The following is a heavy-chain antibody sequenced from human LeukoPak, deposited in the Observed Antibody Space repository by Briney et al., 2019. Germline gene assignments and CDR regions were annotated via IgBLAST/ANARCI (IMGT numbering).Heavy chain of an antibody. Sequence: GGSLQISCKGSGYSFTSYWIGWGRQMPGKSLEWMGIIYPGDSDTRYSPSFQGQVTISADKSISTAYLQWSSLKASDTAMYYCARPREYGDYVVDDAFDIWGQGTMVTVSS. J-gene: IGHJ3*02. CDR2: IYPGDSDT. V-gene: IGHV5-51*01. CDR1: GYSFTSYW. D-gene: IGHD4-17*01. CDR3: ARPREYGDYVVDDAFDI.